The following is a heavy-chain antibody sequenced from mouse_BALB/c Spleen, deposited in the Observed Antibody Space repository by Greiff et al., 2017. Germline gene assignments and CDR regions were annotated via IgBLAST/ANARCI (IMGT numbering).Heavy chain of an antibody. CDR2: ISSGSSTI. V-gene: IGHV5-17*02. Sequence: EVQLVESGGGLVQPGGSRKLSCAASGFTFSSFGMHWVRQAPEKGLEWVAYISSGSSTIYYADTVKGRFTISRDNPKNTLFLQMTSLRSEDTAMYYCERGDYYGGAMDYGGQGTSVTVSS. CDR1: GFTFSSFG. J-gene: IGHJ4*01. CDR3: ERGDYYGGAMDY. D-gene: IGHD1-1*01.